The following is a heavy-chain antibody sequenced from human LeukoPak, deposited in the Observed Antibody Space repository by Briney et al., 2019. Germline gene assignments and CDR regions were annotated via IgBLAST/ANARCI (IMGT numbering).Heavy chain of an antibody. V-gene: IGHV3-48*03. CDR1: GFTFSNYK. Sequence: GSLRLSCAASGFTFSNYKMNWVRQAPGKGLEGVSYISSSGSIIYYSDSVKGRFTISRDNAKNSLYLQMNSLRAEDTAVYYCARDFGYFWGQGTLVTVSS. CDR2: ISSSGSII. J-gene: IGHJ4*02. CDR3: ARDFGYF. D-gene: IGHD3-10*01.